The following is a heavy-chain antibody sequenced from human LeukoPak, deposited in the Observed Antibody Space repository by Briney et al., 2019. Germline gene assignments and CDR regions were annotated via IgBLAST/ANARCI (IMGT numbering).Heavy chain of an antibody. D-gene: IGHD2-15*01. CDR2: IYPADSNT. Sequence: GASLQISCKGSGYNFVNNWIGWVRQLPGKGLEWMAIIYPADSNTKYSPSFQGQVTISADQSINTAFLQWSSLKASDTAMYYCVRSPACSSGTCYPNWFDPWGQGTLVIVSS. J-gene: IGHJ5*02. CDR3: VRSPACSSGTCYPNWFDP. V-gene: IGHV5-51*01. CDR1: GYNFVNNW.